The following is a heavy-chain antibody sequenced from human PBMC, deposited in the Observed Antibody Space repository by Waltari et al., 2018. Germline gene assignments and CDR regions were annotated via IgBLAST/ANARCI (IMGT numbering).Heavy chain of an antibody. D-gene: IGHD4-17*01. V-gene: IGHV3-30*04. CDR3: ARAMKGYGDYEGAFDI. CDR2: IAYDGRNK. Sequence: QVQLVESGGGVVQPGRSLRLSCAASGFTFSSYAMHWVRQAPGKGLEWVAVIAYDGRNKDYADSMKGRFTISRDNSKNTLYLQMNSLRAEDTAVYYGARAMKGYGDYEGAFDIWGQGTMVTVSS. CDR1: GFTFSSYA. J-gene: IGHJ3*02.